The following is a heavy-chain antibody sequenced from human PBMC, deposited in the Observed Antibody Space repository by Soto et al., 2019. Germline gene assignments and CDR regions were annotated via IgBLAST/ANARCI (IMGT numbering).Heavy chain of an antibody. Sequence: QVQLQESGPGLVKPSGTLSLSCAVSGGSISSSHWWTWVRQPPGKGLEWIGEIYHSGSTNYNPSLKSRVTTSVDTSRTQFSLNLSSVTAAHTAVYYCASSGGGEDYWGQGILVTVSS. V-gene: IGHV4-4*02. CDR1: GGSISSSHW. J-gene: IGHJ4*02. CDR2: IYHSGST. D-gene: IGHD3-16*01. CDR3: ASSGGGEDY.